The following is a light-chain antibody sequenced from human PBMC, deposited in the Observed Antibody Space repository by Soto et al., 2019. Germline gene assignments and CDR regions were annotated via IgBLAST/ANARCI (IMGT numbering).Light chain of an antibody. V-gene: IGLV3-1*01. Sequence: SYELTQPPSVSVSPGPTASITCFGDKLGDKYASWYQQKPGQSPVLVIYQDSKRSSGIPERFSGSKSGNTATLTISGTQAMDEADYYCQAWDSTTAVVFGGGTKVTVL. CDR2: QDS. J-gene: IGLJ2*01. CDR1: KLGDKY. CDR3: QAWDSTTAVV.